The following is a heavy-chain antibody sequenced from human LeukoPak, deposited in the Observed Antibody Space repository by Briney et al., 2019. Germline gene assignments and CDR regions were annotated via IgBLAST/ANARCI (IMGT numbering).Heavy chain of an antibody. J-gene: IGHJ4*02. CDR2: IFPIFGIA. CDR3: ARGDGYGYYSDY. CDR1: GGTFSSDA. D-gene: IGHD5-24*01. V-gene: IGHV1-69*04. Sequence: SVKVSCKASGGTFSSDAISWVRQAPGQGLEWMGRIFPIFGIANYAQKFQGRVTITADKSTSTAYMELSSLRSEDTAVYYCARGDGYGYYSDYWGQGTLVTVSS.